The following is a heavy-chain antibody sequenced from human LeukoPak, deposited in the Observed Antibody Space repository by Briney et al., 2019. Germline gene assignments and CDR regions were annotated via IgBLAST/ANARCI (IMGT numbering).Heavy chain of an antibody. J-gene: IGHJ4*02. CDR2: IYFSGST. CDR3: ARHGLTWIGSPYFDY. V-gene: IGHV4-59*01. D-gene: IGHD2-2*03. CDR1: GGSISSYY. Sequence: SETLSLTCTVSGGSISSYYWSWIRQPPGKGLEWIGYIYFSGSTNYNPSLKSRVTISVDTSKNQFSLKLSSVTAADTAVYYCARHGLTWIGSPYFDYWGQGTLVTVSS.